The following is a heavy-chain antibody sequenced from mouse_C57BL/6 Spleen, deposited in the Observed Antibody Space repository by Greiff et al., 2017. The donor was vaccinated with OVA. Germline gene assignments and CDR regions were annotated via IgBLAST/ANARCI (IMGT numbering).Heavy chain of an antibody. CDR1: GYAFSSSW. D-gene: IGHD2-5*01. CDR3: APGGSNPAWFAY. J-gene: IGHJ3*01. V-gene: IGHV1-82*01. CDR2: IYPGDGDT. Sequence: QVHVKQSGPELVKPGASVTISCKASGYAFSSSWMNWVKQRPGKGLEWIGRIYPGDGDTNYNGKFKGKATLTADKSSSTAYMQLSSLTSEDSAVYFCAPGGSNPAWFAYWGQGTLVTVSA.